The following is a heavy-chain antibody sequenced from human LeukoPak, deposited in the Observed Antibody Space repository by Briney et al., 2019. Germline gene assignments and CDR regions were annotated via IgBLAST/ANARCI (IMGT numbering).Heavy chain of an antibody. CDR2: IYYSGST. Sequence: SETLSLTCTVSGGSISSGDYYWSWIRQPPGKGLEWIGYIYYSGSTYYNPSLKSRVTISVDTSKNQFSVKLSSVTAADTAVYYCARSAYYDILTGSDNWYFDLWGRGTLVTVSS. CDR3: ARSAYYDILTGSDNWYFDL. D-gene: IGHD3-9*01. V-gene: IGHV4-30-4*01. CDR1: GGSISSGDYY. J-gene: IGHJ2*01.